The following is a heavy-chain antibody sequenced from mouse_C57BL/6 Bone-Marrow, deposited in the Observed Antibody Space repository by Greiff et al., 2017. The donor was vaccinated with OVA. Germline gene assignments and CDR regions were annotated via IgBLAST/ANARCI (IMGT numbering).Heavy chain of an antibody. CDR3: ARGLDPYAMGY. J-gene: IGHJ4*01. CDR1: GYTFTSYW. V-gene: IGHV1-64*01. CDR2: IHPNSGST. Sequence: QVQLQQSGAELVKPGASVTLSCKASGYTFTSYWMHWVKQRPGHGLEWIGMIHPNSGSTNYNEKFKSKATLTVDKSSSTAYMQLRSLPSEDSAVYDYARGLDPYAMGYWGRGTSVTVSS. D-gene: IGHD4-1*01.